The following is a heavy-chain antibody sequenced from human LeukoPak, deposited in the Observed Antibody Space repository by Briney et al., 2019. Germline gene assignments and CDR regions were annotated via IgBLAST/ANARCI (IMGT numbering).Heavy chain of an antibody. V-gene: IGHV3-23*01. J-gene: IGHJ4*02. CDR2: ISGSGGST. CDR3: AKSCRRYIVVVPADY. CDR1: GFTFSSYA. D-gene: IGHD2-2*01. Sequence: GGSLGLSCAASGFTFSSYAMSWVRQAPGKGLEWVSAISGSGGSTYYADSVKGRFTISRDNSKNTLYLQMNSLRAEDTAVYYCAKSCRRYIVVVPADYWGQGTLVTVSS.